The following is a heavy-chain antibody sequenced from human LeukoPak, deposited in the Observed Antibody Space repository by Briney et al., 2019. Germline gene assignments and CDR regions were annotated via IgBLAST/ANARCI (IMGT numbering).Heavy chain of an antibody. J-gene: IGHJ6*02. CDR1: GYTFTGYY. V-gene: IGHV1-18*04. Sequence: GASVKVSCKASGYTFTGYYMHWVRQAPGQGLEWMGWTSAYNGNTNYAQKLQGRVTMTTDTSTSTAYMELRSLRSDDTAVYYCARDTPPSQLNGMDVWGQGTTVTVSS. CDR2: TSAYNGNT. D-gene: IGHD2-2*01. CDR3: ARDTPPSQLNGMDV.